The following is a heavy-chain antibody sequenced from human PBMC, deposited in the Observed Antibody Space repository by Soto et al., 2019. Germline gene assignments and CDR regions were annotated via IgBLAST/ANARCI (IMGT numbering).Heavy chain of an antibody. CDR2: IWYDGSNK. CDR3: ARDGGVIGFYYYMDV. J-gene: IGHJ6*03. Sequence: GGSLRLSCAASGFTFSSYGMHWVRQAPGKGLEWVAVIWYDGSNKYYADSVKGRFTISRDNSKNTLYLQMNSLRAEDTAVYYCARDGGVIGFYYYMDVWGKGTTVTVSS. V-gene: IGHV3-33*01. D-gene: IGHD3-16*01. CDR1: GFTFSSYG.